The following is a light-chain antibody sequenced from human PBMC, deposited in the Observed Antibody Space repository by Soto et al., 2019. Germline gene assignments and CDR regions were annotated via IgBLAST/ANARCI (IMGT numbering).Light chain of an antibody. CDR2: DAS. Sequence: DIQMTQSPSSLSASVGDRVTITCQASHDISNYLNWYQQKPGKAPKLLIYDASNLETGVPSRFSGSGSGTDFTFTISSLQPEDIATYSCQQYDNLPLTFGGGTKVEIK. CDR1: HDISNY. V-gene: IGKV1-33*01. CDR3: QQYDNLPLT. J-gene: IGKJ4*01.